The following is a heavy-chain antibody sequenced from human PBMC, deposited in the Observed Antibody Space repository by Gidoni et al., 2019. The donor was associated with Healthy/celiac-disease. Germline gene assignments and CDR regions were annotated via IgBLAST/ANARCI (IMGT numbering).Heavy chain of an antibody. CDR1: GFTFSRYS. Sequence: EVQLVESGGGLVKPGGSLRLSCAASGFTFSRYSMNWVRQAPGKGLEWVSSISSRSSYIYFADSVKGRFTISRDNAKNSLYLQMNSLRAEDTAVYYCARETDTAMALDYWGQGTLSPSPQ. CDR3: ARETDTAMALDY. CDR2: ISSRSSYI. J-gene: IGHJ4*02. D-gene: IGHD5-18*01. V-gene: IGHV3-21*01.